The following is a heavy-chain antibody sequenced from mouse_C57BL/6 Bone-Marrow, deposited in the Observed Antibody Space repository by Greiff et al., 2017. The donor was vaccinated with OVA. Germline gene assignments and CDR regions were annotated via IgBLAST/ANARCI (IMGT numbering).Heavy chain of an antibody. CDR1: GYTFTSYW. J-gene: IGHJ4*01. D-gene: IGHD2-10*01. CDR2: IHPNSGST. Sequence: QVQLQQPGAELVKPGASVKLSCKASGYTFTSYWMHWVKQRPGQGLEWIGMIHPNSGSTNYNEKFKSKATLTVDKSSSTAYMQLSSLTSEDSAVYYCARSPAYQGNAMDDWGQGTSVTVSS. CDR3: ARSPAYQGNAMDD. V-gene: IGHV1-64*01.